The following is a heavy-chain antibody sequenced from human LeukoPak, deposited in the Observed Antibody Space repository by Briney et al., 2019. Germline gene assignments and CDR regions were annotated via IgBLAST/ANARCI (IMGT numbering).Heavy chain of an antibody. CDR2: IYYSGST. J-gene: IGHJ4*02. CDR1: GGSISSSGYY. Sequence: PSQTLSLTCTVSGGSISSSGYYWSWIRQHPGKGLEWIGYIYYSGSTYYNPSLKSRVTISVDTSKNQFSLKLSSVTAADTAVYYCARLDAAYFDYWGQGTLVTVSS. V-gene: IGHV4-31*03. CDR3: ARLDAAYFDY. D-gene: IGHD6-25*01.